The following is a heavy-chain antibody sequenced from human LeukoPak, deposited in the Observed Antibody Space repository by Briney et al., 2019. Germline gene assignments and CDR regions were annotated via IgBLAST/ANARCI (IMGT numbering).Heavy chain of an antibody. D-gene: IGHD3-9*01. CDR2: ICAYNGNT. Sequence: GASVKVSCKASGYTFTSYGFFWVRLAPGQRLEWMGWICAYNGNTNYAQKLQGRDTMTTDTPRSTAYMELRSLRSDDTAVYFCARDYDILTGYYLNSRDYWGQGTLVTVSS. CDR3: ARDYDILTGYYLNSRDY. CDR1: GYTFTSYG. J-gene: IGHJ4*02. V-gene: IGHV1-18*01.